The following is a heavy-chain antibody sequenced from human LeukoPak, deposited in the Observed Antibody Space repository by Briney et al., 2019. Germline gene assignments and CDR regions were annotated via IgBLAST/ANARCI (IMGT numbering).Heavy chain of an antibody. CDR1: TFTFSNAW. J-gene: IGHJ4*02. Sequence: MPGGSLTLSCAVSTFTFSNAWMSWVRQAPGKGLEWVGRIKSKTDGGTTDYAAPVKGRFTISRDDSKNTLYLQMNSLKTEDTAVYYCTTEGYYGSGSYFYWGQGTLVTVSS. CDR3: TTEGYYGSGSYFY. D-gene: IGHD3-10*01. V-gene: IGHV3-15*01. CDR2: IKSKTDGGTT.